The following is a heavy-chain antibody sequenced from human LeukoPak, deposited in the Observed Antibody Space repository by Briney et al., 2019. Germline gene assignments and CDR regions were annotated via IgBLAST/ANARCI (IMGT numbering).Heavy chain of an antibody. Sequence: ASVKVSCKASRYTFTSYAMHWVRQAPGQRLEWMGWINAGNGNTKYSQKFQGRVTITRDTSASTAYMELSSLRSEDTAVYYCARDHKGGSSDFDYWGQGTLVTVSS. CDR1: RYTFTSYA. CDR3: ARDHKGGSSDFDY. J-gene: IGHJ4*02. CDR2: INAGNGNT. V-gene: IGHV1-3*01. D-gene: IGHD6-6*01.